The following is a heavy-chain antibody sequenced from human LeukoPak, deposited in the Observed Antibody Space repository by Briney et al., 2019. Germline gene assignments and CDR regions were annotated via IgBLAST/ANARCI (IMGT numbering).Heavy chain of an antibody. D-gene: IGHD6-13*01. Sequence: PGGSLRLSCAGSGFTFSSYWMHWVRQAPGKGLEWVSGISWNSGSIGYADSVKGRFTISRDNAKNSLYLQMNSLRAEDMALYYCARSSSSLNHDAFDIWGQGTMVTVSS. CDR2: ISWNSGSI. CDR1: GFTFSSYW. CDR3: ARSSSSLNHDAFDI. V-gene: IGHV3-9*03. J-gene: IGHJ3*02.